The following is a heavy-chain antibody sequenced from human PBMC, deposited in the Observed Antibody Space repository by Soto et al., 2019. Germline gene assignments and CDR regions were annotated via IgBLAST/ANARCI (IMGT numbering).Heavy chain of an antibody. J-gene: IGHJ4*02. Sequence: EVQLLESGGGLVQPGGSLRLSCAASGFTFSDYGMSWVRQAPGQGLEWVSVMSGSGDAAYYADSVKGRFTISRDNSKNTLYLQMNSLRAEDTAVYFCAKKVTIYAVDPADYWGQGTQVAVSS. D-gene: IGHD3-3*01. CDR3: AKKVTIYAVDPADY. CDR1: GFTFSDYG. V-gene: IGHV3-23*01. CDR2: MSGSGDAA.